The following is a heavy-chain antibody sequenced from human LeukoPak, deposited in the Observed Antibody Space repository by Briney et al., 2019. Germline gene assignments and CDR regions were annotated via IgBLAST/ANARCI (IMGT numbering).Heavy chain of an antibody. J-gene: IGHJ6*02. V-gene: IGHV3-21*01. CDR2: ISSSSSYI. D-gene: IGHD4-17*01. CDR1: GFTFSSYS. Sequence: PGGSLRLSCAASGFTFSSYSMNWVRQAPGKGLEWVSSISSSSSYIYYADSVKGRFTISRDNAKNSLYPQMNGLRAEDTAVYYCARGGTVTSTLYYYGMDVWGQGTTVTVSS. CDR3: ARGGTVTSTLYYYGMDV.